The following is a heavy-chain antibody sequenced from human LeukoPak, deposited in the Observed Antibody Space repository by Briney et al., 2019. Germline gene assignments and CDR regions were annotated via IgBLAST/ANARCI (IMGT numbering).Heavy chain of an antibody. V-gene: IGHV3-23*01. D-gene: IGHD5-12*01. CDR1: GFTVSSNY. CDR3: AKIIVATSPTDY. J-gene: IGHJ4*02. Sequence: GGSLRLSCAASGFTVSSNYMSWVRQAPGKGLEWVSAISGSGGSTYYADSVKGRFTISRDNSKNTLYLQMNSLRVEDTAVYYCAKIIVATSPTDYWGQGTLVTVSS. CDR2: ISGSGGST.